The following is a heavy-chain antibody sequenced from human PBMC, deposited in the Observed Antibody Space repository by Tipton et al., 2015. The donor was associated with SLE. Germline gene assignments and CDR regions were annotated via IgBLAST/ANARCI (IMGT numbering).Heavy chain of an antibody. Sequence: TLSLTCTVSGGSISSTNYYWGWIRQSPGKGLEWIGSSYYGRTTYRNPSLMSRATISVDTSKNQFSLKLTSVTAADTAVYYCARHQSFRGGSYDFWSGLYHFDFWGRGTLVTVSS. J-gene: IGHJ4*02. D-gene: IGHD3-3*01. CDR3: ARHQSFRGGSYDFWSGLYHFDF. CDR1: GGSISSTNYY. CDR2: SYYGRTT. V-gene: IGHV4-39*07.